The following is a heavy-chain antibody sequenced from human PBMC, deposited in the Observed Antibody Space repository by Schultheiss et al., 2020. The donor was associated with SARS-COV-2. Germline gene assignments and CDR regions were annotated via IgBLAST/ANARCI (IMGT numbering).Heavy chain of an antibody. CDR1: GFTFSSYW. CDR3: ARGVHGSYLYYFDY. CDR2: INSDGSST. J-gene: IGHJ4*02. Sequence: GGSLRLSCAASGFTFSSYWMHWVRQAPGKGLVWVSRINSDGSSTSYADSVKGRFTISRDNAKNTLYLQMNSLRAEDTAVYYCARGVHGSYLYYFDYWGQGTLVTVSS. V-gene: IGHV3-74*01. D-gene: IGHD1-26*01.